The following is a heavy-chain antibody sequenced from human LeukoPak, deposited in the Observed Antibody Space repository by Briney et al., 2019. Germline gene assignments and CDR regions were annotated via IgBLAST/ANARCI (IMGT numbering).Heavy chain of an antibody. J-gene: IGHJ3*02. D-gene: IGHD3-3*01. Sequence: SETLSLTCKVSGGSISSYSWSWIRQPPGKGLEWIGDIYYIGSTKYNPPLKSRVTISVDTSKNQFSLKLSSVTAADTAVYYCARGGFLITIFGVVISEAFDIWGQGTMVTVSS. CDR3: ARGGFLITIFGVVISEAFDI. V-gene: IGHV4-59*01. CDR2: IYYIGST. CDR1: GGSISSYS.